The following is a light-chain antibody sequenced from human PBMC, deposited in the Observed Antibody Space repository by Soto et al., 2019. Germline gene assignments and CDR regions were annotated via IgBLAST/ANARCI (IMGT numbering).Light chain of an antibody. CDR1: QSPLHSNAYNY. V-gene: IGKV2-28*01. CDR3: EQALHTPYT. Sequence: EIVMTQSPLSLPVTPGEPASISCRSSQSPLHSNAYNYLDWYLQTPGQSPQLLIYFGSNRSSGVPARFSVSGSGTDCTLKISRVETEDVGVYYCEQALHTPYTFGRGTKLEIK. J-gene: IGKJ2*01. CDR2: FGS.